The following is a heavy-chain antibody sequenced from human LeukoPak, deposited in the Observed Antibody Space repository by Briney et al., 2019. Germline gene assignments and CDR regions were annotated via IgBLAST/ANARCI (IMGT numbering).Heavy chain of an antibody. CDR1: GGSISSSSYY. CDR2: IYCSGST. D-gene: IGHD2-2*02. V-gene: IGHV4-39*01. J-gene: IGHJ4*02. Sequence: SETLSLTCTVSGGSISSSSYYWGWIRQPPGKGLEWIGSIYCSGSTYYNPSLKSRVTISVDTSKNQFSLKLSSVTAADTAVYYCARRCSSTSCYTGTDYWGQGTLVTVSS. CDR3: ARRCSSTSCYTGTDY.